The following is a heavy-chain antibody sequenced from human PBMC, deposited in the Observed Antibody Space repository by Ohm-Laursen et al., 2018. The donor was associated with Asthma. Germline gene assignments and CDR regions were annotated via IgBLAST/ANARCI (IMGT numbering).Heavy chain of an antibody. D-gene: IGHD1-1*01. CDR3: ARELEPTLFDY. CDR1: GGSISSSSYY. J-gene: IGHJ4*02. CDR2: IYYSGST. V-gene: IGHV4-39*07. Sequence: SETLSLTCTVSGGSISSSSYYWGWIRQPPGKGLEWIGSIYYSGSTNYNPSLKSRVTISVDTSKNQFSLKLSSVTAADTAVYYCARELEPTLFDYWGQGTLVTVSS.